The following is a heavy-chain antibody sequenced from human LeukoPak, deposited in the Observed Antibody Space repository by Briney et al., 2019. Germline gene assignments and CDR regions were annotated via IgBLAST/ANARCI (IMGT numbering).Heavy chain of an antibody. CDR1: GGSISSGGYY. Sequence: PSQILSLTCTVSGGSISSGGYYWSWIRQHPGKGLEWIGYIYYSGSTYYNPSLKSRVTISVDTSKNQFSLKLSSVTAADTAVYYCARDVGYSYGYPYYFDYWGQGTLVTVSS. J-gene: IGHJ4*02. CDR3: ARDVGYSYGYPYYFDY. D-gene: IGHD5-18*01. CDR2: IYYSGST. V-gene: IGHV4-31*03.